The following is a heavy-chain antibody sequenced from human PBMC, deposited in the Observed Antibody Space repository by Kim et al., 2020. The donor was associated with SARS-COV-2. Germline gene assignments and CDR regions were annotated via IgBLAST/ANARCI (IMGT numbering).Heavy chain of an antibody. Sequence: GGSLRLSCAASGFTFSNYWMSWVRQAPGKGLEWVANIEQDGSGKHYVDSVKGRFTISGDNAKNSLFLQMNSLRAEDTAVYYCGRDMDVWGQGTTVTVSS. CDR2: IEQDGSGK. J-gene: IGHJ6*02. V-gene: IGHV3-7*03. CDR3: GRDMDV. CDR1: GFTFSNYW.